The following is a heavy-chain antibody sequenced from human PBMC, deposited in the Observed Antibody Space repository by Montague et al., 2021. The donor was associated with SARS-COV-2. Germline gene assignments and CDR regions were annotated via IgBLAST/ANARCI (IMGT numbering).Heavy chain of an antibody. CDR2: NNYSAST. Sequence: TLSLTCTVSGGSISSGGYYWSWIRPHPGVGLVWNVYNNYSASTYYNPSLQSRVTISVDTSQNPFSLKLSSVTAADTAVYYCARVRITMIVVVDALDIWGQGTLVTVSS. CDR1: GGSISSGGYY. D-gene: IGHD3-22*01. V-gene: IGHV4-31*03. CDR3: ARVRITMIVVVDALDI. J-gene: IGHJ3*02.